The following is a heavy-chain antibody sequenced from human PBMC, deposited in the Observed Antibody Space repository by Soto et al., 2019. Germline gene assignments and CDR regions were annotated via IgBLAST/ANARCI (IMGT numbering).Heavy chain of an antibody. CDR1: GYSFTSYW. D-gene: IGHD3-3*01. CDR3: ARVPSRITIFGVAQYYFEY. J-gene: IGHJ4*02. V-gene: IGHV5-51*01. CDR2: IYPGDSDT. Sequence: GQALKSSGKGCGYSFTSYWIGWVRQMPGKGREWMGIIYPGDSDTRYSPSFQGQVTISADKSISTAYLQWSSLKASATAMYYCARVPSRITIFGVAQYYFEYWGQGTLVTVSS.